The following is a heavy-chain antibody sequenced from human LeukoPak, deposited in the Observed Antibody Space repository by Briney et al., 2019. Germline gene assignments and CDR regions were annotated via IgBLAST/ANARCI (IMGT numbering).Heavy chain of an antibody. CDR3: ASLGSLRDYFDY. Sequence: SQTLSLTCTVSGGSISSGGYYWSWIRQPPGKGLEWIGYIYHSGSTYYNPSLKSRVTISVDTSKNQFSLKLSSVTAADTAVYYCASLGSLRDYFDYWGQGTLVTVSS. CDR1: GGSISSGGYY. J-gene: IGHJ4*02. CDR2: IYHSGST. D-gene: IGHD1-26*01. V-gene: IGHV4-30-2*01.